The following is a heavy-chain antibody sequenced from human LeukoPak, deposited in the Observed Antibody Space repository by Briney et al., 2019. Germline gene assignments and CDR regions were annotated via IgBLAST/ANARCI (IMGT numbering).Heavy chain of an antibody. CDR1: GCSLITYY. CDR2: IHYSGST. J-gene: IGHJ4*02. Sequence: SETLSLTCTVSGCSLITYYWSWIRQPPGKGLEWIGYIHYSGSTNYNPSLKSRLIISVDTSKNQFSLKMRSVTAADTAVYFCARHYGDYAFDYWGQGNPVTVSS. CDR3: ARHYGDYAFDY. V-gene: IGHV4-59*08. D-gene: IGHD4-17*01.